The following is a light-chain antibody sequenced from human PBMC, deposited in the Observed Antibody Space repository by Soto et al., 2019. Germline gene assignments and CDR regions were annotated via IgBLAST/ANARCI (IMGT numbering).Light chain of an antibody. V-gene: IGKV3D-15*01. CDR1: QSVSSN. CDR2: GAS. CDR3: QQYNNWPLT. J-gene: IGKJ5*01. Sequence: IVLTQSPATLSVSPGERATLSCRASQSVSSNLAGHQQRPGKAPRLRSDGASTRATGVPARFSGVGSGTEFTLTITSLQSEDFAVYWCQQYNNWPLTFGPGTRLEI.